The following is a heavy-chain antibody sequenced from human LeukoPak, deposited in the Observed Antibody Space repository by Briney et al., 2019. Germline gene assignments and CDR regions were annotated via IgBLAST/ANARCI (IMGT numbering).Heavy chain of an antibody. CDR3: ARDLVWDSSGYYGS. CDR1: GFTFSSYS. D-gene: IGHD3-22*01. V-gene: IGHV3-21*01. CDR2: ISSSSSYI. Sequence: PGGSLRLSCAASGFTFSSYSMNWVRQAPGKGLEWVSSISSSSSYIYYADSVKGRFTISRDNAKNSLYLQMNSLRAEDTAVYYCARDLVWDSSGYYGSWGQGTLVTVSS. J-gene: IGHJ5*02.